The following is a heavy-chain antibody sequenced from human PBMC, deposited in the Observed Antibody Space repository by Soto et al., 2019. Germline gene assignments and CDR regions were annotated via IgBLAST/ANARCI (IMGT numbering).Heavy chain of an antibody. Sequence: GESLKISCKGSGYSFTSYWIGWVRQMPGKGLEWMGIIYPGDSDTRYSPSFQGQVTISADKSISTAYLQWSSLKASDTAMYYCARRSDFWSGYKAYGMDVWGQGTRVTFSS. CDR3: ARRSDFWSGYKAYGMDV. V-gene: IGHV5-51*01. D-gene: IGHD3-3*01. J-gene: IGHJ6*02. CDR2: IYPGDSDT. CDR1: GYSFTSYW.